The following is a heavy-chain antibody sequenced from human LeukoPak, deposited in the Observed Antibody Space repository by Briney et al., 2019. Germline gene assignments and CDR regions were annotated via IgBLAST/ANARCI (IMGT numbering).Heavy chain of an antibody. CDR1: GFTFMTYG. CDR2: IWSDGSKQ. D-gene: IGHD2-15*01. CDR3: ARESAGISGDI. J-gene: IGHJ3*02. V-gene: IGHV3-33*01. Sequence: PGRSLRLSCATSGFTFMTYGFHWVRQAPGKGLEWVAVIWSDGSKQYYADSVKGRFTISRDSSNSTVHLHMNSLRVEDTAVYYCARESAGISGDIWGQGTMVTVSS.